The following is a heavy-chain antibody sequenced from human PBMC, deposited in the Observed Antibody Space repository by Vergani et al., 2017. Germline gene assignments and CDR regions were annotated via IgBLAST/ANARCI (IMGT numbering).Heavy chain of an antibody. Sequence: QVQLVESGGGVVQPGRSLRLSCAASGFTFSSYGMHWVHQAPGKGLEWVAVISYDGSNKYYADSVKGRFTISRDNSKNTLYLQMNSLRAEDTAVYYCAKELRGVVIMFLYYGMDVWGQGTTVTVSS. CDR2: ISYDGSNK. J-gene: IGHJ6*02. CDR1: GFTFSSYG. CDR3: AKELRGVVIMFLYYGMDV. V-gene: IGHV3-30*18. D-gene: IGHD3-3*01.